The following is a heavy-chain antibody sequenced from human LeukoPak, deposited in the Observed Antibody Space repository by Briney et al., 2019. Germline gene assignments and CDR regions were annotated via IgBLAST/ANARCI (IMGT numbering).Heavy chain of an antibody. CDR2: INPSGGST. V-gene: IGHV1-46*01. CDR1: GYTFTSYY. Sequence: ASVKVSCKASGYTFTSYYMHWVRQAPGQGLEWMGIINPSGGSTSYAQKFQGRVTMTRDMSTSTVYMELRSLRSDDTAVYYCARSAVAGTGSLDYWGQGTLVTVSS. J-gene: IGHJ4*02. D-gene: IGHD6-19*01. CDR3: ARSAVAGTGSLDY.